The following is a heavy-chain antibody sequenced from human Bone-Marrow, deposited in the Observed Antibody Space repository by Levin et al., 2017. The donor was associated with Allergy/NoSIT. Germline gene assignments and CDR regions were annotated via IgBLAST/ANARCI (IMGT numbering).Heavy chain of an antibody. D-gene: IGHD3-22*01. CDR1: GFIFSDYY. V-gene: IGHV3-11*01. Sequence: PGGSLRLSCAASGFIFSDYYMSWIRQAPGKGMEWIAYIGNSGSTIYYADSVRGRFAISRDNAKNTLYLHMNSLRADDTAVYYCVRDGGLIDYWGQGTLVTVSS. J-gene: IGHJ4*02. CDR3: VRDGGLIDY. CDR2: IGNSGSTI.